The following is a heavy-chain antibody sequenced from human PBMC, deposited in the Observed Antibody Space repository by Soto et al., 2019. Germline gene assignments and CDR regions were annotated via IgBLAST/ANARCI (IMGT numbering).Heavy chain of an antibody. V-gene: IGHV1-69*01. CDR3: AGEEQQLAKGYGGMDV. CDR1: GGTFSSYA. Sequence: QVQLVQSGAEVKKPGSSVKVSCKASGGTFSSYAISWVRQAPGQGLEWMGGIIPIFGTANYARKFQGRVPITADESPSTASMELSSLSSEDRAVYDCAGEEQQLAKGYGGMDVWGQGTTVTVSS. J-gene: IGHJ6*02. CDR2: IIPIFGTA. D-gene: IGHD6-13*01.